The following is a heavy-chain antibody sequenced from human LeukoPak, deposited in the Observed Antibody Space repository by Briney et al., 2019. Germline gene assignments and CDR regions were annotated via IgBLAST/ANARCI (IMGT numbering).Heavy chain of an antibody. D-gene: IGHD6-6*01. Sequence: ASVKVSCKASGYTFTGYYMHWVRQAPGQGLEWMGRINPNSGGTNYAQKFQGGVTMTRDTSISTAYMELSRLRSDDTAVYYCARYSSSSHYFDYWGQGTLVTVSS. CDR3: ARYSSSSHYFDY. CDR1: GYTFTGYY. CDR2: INPNSGGT. V-gene: IGHV1-2*06. J-gene: IGHJ4*02.